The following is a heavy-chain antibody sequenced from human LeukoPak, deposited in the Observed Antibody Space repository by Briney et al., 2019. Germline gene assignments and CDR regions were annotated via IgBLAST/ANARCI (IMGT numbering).Heavy chain of an antibody. CDR1: GFTFTNYG. V-gene: IGHV3-23*01. J-gene: IGHJ4*02. CDR3: ANIALGYCSGGSCYSVY. D-gene: IGHD2-15*01. CDR2: ISGSALST. Sequence: GGSLRLSCAASGFTFTNYGMTWVRQAPGKGLEWVSSISGSALSTYYADSVKGRFTISRDNSKNTLYLQMNSLRAEDTAVYYCANIALGYCSGGSCYSVYWGQGTLVTVSS.